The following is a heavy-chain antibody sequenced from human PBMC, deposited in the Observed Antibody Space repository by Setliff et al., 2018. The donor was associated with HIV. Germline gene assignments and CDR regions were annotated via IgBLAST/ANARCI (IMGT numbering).Heavy chain of an antibody. J-gene: IGHJ4*02. Sequence: PGGSLRLSCAASGFTFSSYGMHWVRQAPGKGLEWVANIGQDGSEKNYVDSVKGRFTISRDNAKNSLYLQMNSLRAEDTAVYYCANMQWASNAWYSFDYWGQGALVTAPQ. CDR2: IGQDGSEK. V-gene: IGHV3-7*03. CDR1: GFTFSSYG. CDR3: ANMQWASNAWYSFDY. D-gene: IGHD6-19*01.